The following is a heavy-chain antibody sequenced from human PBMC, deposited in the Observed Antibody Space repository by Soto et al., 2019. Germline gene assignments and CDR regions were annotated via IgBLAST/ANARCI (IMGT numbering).Heavy chain of an antibody. Sequence: ASVKVSCKASGYTFTSYGISWVRQAPGQGLEWMGWISAYNGNTNYAQKLQGRVTMTTDTSTSTAYMELRSLRSDDTAVYYCARVLWFGELLQHDAFDIWGQGTMVTVSS. CDR2: ISAYNGNT. CDR3: ARVLWFGELLQHDAFDI. J-gene: IGHJ3*02. V-gene: IGHV1-18*01. CDR1: GYTFTSYG. D-gene: IGHD3-10*01.